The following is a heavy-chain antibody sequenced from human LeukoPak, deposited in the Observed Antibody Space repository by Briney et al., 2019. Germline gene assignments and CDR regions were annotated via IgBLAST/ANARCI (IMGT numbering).Heavy chain of an antibody. J-gene: IGHJ3*02. V-gene: IGHV3-30*02. D-gene: IGHD1-1*01. CDR1: GFTFSSYG. CDR2: IHYDGSNK. CDR3: ARDSYDESAFDI. Sequence: PGGSLRLSCAASGFTFSSYGMHWVRQAPGKGLEWVAFIHYDGSNKYYADSVKGRFTISRDNSKNTLYLLMNSLRAEDTAVYYCARDSYDESAFDIWGQGTMVTVSS.